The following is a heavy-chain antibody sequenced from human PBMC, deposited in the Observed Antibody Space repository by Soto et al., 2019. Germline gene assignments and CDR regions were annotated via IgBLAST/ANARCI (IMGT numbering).Heavy chain of an antibody. V-gene: IGHV4-30-2*01. CDR2: ISHSGTT. D-gene: IGHD5-12*01. J-gene: IGHJ6*03. Sequence: SETLSLTCAVSGGSVSTTTYSWTWSRQPPGKGLEWIGYISHSGTTYYNPSLKSRVTISVDRSKNQFSLKLSSVTAADTAVYYCARGGGYDFPCYYYYYMDVWAKGTTVTVSS. CDR3: ARGGGYDFPCYYYYYMDV. CDR1: GGSVSTTTYS.